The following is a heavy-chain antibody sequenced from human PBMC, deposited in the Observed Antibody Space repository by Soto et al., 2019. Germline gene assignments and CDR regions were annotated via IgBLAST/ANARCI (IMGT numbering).Heavy chain of an antibody. D-gene: IGHD1-1*01. J-gene: IGHJ6*02. CDR3: ARAELPKRYYYYGMDV. V-gene: IGHV4-59*12. CDR1: GGSISSYY. CDR2: IYYSGST. Sequence: SETLSLTCTVSGGSISSYYWSWIRQPPGKGLEWIGYIYYSGSTNYNPSLKSRVTISVDTSKNQFSLKLSSVTAADTAVYYCARAELPKRYYYYGMDVWGQGTTVTVSS.